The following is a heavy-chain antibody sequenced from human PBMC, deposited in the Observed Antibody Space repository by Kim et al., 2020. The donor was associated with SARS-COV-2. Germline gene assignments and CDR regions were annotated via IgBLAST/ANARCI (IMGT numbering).Heavy chain of an antibody. CDR2: IRSKANSYAS. D-gene: IGHD2-2*01. J-gene: IGHJ3*01. CDR1: GFTFSGST. CDR3: TSVSPVPGAWYDFFD. Sequence: GGSLRLSCAASGFTFSGSTMHWVRQASGKGLEWVARIRSKANSYASAYSATVQYTFTISSYDSKHTPHLQMNSLETEATAVCYCTSVSPVPGAWYDFFD. V-gene: IGHV3-73*01.